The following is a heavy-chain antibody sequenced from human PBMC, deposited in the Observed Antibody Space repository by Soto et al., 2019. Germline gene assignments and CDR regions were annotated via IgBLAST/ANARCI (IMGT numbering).Heavy chain of an antibody. J-gene: IGHJ3*02. CDR3: ATDYYPQGGSGSPSPWI. CDR2: FDPEDGET. CDR1: GYTLTELS. D-gene: IGHD3-10*01. V-gene: IGHV1-24*01. Sequence: GASVKVSCKVSGYTLTELSMHWVRQAPGKGFEWMGGFDPEDGETIYAQKFQGRVTMTEDTSTDTAYMELSSLRSEDTAVYYCATDYYPQGGSGSPSPWIWGQGTMVTVSS.